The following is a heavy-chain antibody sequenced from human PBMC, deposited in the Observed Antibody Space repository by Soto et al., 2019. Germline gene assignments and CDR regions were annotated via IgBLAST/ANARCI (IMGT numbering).Heavy chain of an antibody. CDR2: ISWNSGSI. Sequence: EVQLVESGGGLVQPGRSLRLSCAASGFTFDDYAMHWVRQAPGKGLEWVSGISWNSGSIGYADSVKGRFPISRDNAKNYLYLQMNSLRAEDTALYYCAKDSEGSETPIGRFYYMDVWGKGTTVTVSS. V-gene: IGHV3-9*01. CDR1: GFTFDDYA. J-gene: IGHJ6*03. CDR3: AKDSEGSETPIGRFYYMDV. D-gene: IGHD3-10*01.